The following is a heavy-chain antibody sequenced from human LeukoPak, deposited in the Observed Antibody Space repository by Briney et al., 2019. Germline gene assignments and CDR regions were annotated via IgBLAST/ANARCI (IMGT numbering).Heavy chain of an antibody. J-gene: IGHJ3*02. CDR1: GFTFDDYA. CDR3: AKDMAGYSSSWGAFDI. Sequence: PGGSLRLSCAASGFTFDDYAMHWVRQAPGKGLEWVSGISWNSGSIGYADSVKGRFTISRDNAKNSLYLQMNSLRAEDTALYYCAKDMAGYSSSWGAFDIWGQGTMVTVSS. V-gene: IGHV3-9*01. CDR2: ISWNSGSI. D-gene: IGHD6-13*01.